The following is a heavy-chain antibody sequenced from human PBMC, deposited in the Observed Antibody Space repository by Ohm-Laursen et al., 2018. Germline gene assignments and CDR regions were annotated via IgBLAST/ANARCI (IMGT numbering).Heavy chain of an antibody. J-gene: IGHJ3*02. CDR1: GGSFSGYY. D-gene: IGHD6-19*01. CDR2: INHSGST. V-gene: IGHV4-34*01. Sequence: SETLSLTCAVYGGSFSGYYWSWISQPPGKGLEWIGEINHSGSTNYNPSLKSRVTISVDTSKNQFSLKLSSVTAADTAVYYCARVKQWLIYAFDIWGQGTMVTVSS. CDR3: ARVKQWLIYAFDI.